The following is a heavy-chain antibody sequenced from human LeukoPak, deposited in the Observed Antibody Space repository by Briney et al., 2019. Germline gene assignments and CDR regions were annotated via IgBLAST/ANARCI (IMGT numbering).Heavy chain of an antibody. J-gene: IGHJ4*02. CDR3: ARLWSGYSTSDY. V-gene: IGHV1-2*02. CDR1: GYTFTGYY. Sequence: GASVKVSCKASGYTFTGYYMHWVRQAPGQGLEWMGWINPNSGGTNYAQKFQGRVTMTRDTSISTAHMELSRLRSDDTAVYYCARLWSGYSTSDYWGQGTLVTVSS. CDR2: INPNSGGT. D-gene: IGHD3-3*01.